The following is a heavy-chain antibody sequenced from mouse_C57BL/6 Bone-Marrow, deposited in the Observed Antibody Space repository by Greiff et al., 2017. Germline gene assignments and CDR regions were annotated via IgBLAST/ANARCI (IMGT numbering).Heavy chain of an antibody. V-gene: IGHV5-12*01. Sequence: DVMLVESGGGLVQPGGSLKLSCAASGFTFSDYYMYWVRQTPEKRLEWVAYISNGGGSTYYPDTVKGRFTISRDNAKNTLYLQMSRLKSEDTAMYYCARHHRYGSSLAYWGQGTLVTVSA. CDR1: GFTFSDYY. CDR3: ARHHRYGSSLAY. D-gene: IGHD1-1*01. J-gene: IGHJ3*01. CDR2: ISNGGGST.